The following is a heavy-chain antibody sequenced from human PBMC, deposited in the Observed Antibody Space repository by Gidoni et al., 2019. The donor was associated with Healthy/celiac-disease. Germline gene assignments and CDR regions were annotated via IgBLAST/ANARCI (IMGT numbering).Heavy chain of an antibody. CDR1: GGSLRRSSYS. CDR2: IYYRGST. CDR3: ARRPFTMIVVEGEA. D-gene: IGHD3-22*01. V-gene: IGHV4-39*01. Sequence: QLQLQESGPGLGKPPEPLSLTCTVPGGSLRRSSYSWGWTSQPPGKGLEWIGSIYYRGSTYHNPTLKSRVTISVDTSKNRCSLKLSSVTAADTAVYYCARRPFTMIVVEGEAWGQGTLVTVSS. J-gene: IGHJ5*02.